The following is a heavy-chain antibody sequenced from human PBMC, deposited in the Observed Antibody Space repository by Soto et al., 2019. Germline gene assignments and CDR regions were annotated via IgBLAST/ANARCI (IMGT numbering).Heavy chain of an antibody. D-gene: IGHD6-19*01. CDR3: ARAASGWSSRLDL. V-gene: IGHV4-59*01. CDR1: GDSMTGFY. Sequence: PSETLSLTCTVSGDSMTGFYWSWIRQRPGKELEWIGYIYYTGSTSYNPSLTSRVTISVDTSKNLFSLRLTSVTAADTALYYCARAASGWSSRLDLWGRGTLVTVSS. J-gene: IGHJ2*01. CDR2: IYYTGST.